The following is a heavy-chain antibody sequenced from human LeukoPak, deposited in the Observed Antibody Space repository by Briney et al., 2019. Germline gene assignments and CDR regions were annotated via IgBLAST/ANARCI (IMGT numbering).Heavy chain of an antibody. CDR3: ADRDSSGYYPQNYYYGMDV. Sequence: ASVKVSCKASGGTFSGYAISWVRQAPGQGLEWMGRIIPILGIANYAQKFQGRVTITADKSTSTAYMELSSLRSEDTAVYYCADRDSSGYYPQNYYYGMDVWGQGTTVTVSS. CDR1: GGTFSGYA. D-gene: IGHD3-22*01. J-gene: IGHJ6*02. CDR2: IIPILGIA. V-gene: IGHV1-69*04.